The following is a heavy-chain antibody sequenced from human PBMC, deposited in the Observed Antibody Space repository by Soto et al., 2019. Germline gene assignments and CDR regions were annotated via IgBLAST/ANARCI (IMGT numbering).Heavy chain of an antibody. Sequence: AGSLRLSCAVSGFTVSNNYMSWVRQAPGKGLEGVSVIYSGGYTAYGDSVKGRFTISRDNSKNSLSLQMNSMTAEDTAVYYCAREETAWPLAYGLDVWGQGTTVTVSS. D-gene: IGHD2-21*02. V-gene: IGHV3-53*01. CDR2: IYSGGYT. CDR1: GFTVSNNY. J-gene: IGHJ6*02. CDR3: AREETAWPLAYGLDV.